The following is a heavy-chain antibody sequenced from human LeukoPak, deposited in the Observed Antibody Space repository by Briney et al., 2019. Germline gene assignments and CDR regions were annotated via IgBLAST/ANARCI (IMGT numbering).Heavy chain of an antibody. CDR1: GFTVSSNY. D-gene: IGHD3-16*01. V-gene: IGHV3-53*01. CDR3: ARERYDYIWGSYSH. J-gene: IGHJ4*02. Sequence: GGSLRLSCAASGFTVSSNYMSWVRQAPGKGLEWVSVIYSGGSTYYADSVKGRFTISRDNSKNTLYLQMNSLRAEDTAVYYCARERYDYIWGSYSHWGQGTLVTVSS. CDR2: IYSGGST.